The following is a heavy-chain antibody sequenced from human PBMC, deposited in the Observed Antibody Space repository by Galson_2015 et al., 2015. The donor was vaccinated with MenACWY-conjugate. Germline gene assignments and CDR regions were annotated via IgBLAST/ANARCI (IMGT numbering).Heavy chain of an antibody. J-gene: IGHJ6*02. Sequence: SLRLPCAASGSTFSNSLMSWVGQAPGKGLEWVATIKTDAVTKVYADSVRGRFSISRHISRKSVSLQMDRVTAEDTAVYYCAKSDYDDAGGYGLDVWGQGNTVTVSS. CDR1: GSTFSNSL. CDR3: AKSDYDDAGGYGLDV. V-gene: IGHV3-23*01. D-gene: IGHD3-3*01. CDR2: IKTDAVTK.